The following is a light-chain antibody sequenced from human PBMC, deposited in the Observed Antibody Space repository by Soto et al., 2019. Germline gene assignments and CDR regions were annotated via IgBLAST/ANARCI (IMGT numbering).Light chain of an antibody. V-gene: IGKV3-20*01. Sequence: EIVLTQSPRTLSLSLGERATLSFRASQSVSSSYLAWYQQKPGQAPRLLIYGASSRATGIPDRFSGSGSGTDFTLTISRLEPEDFAVYYCQQYGSSPLTFGGGTKVDIK. CDR2: GAS. J-gene: IGKJ4*01. CDR1: QSVSSSY. CDR3: QQYGSSPLT.